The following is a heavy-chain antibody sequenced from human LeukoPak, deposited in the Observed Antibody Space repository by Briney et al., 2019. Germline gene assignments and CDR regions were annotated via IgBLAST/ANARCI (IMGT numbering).Heavy chain of an antibody. J-gene: IGHJ3*02. Sequence: PETLSLTCAVHGGSFRGYYWSWIRQPPGKGLEWIGEISHSGSTNYNPSLKSRVTISVDTSKNQFSLKLSSVTAADTAVYYCARVGGYCSGGSCYSFAFDIWGQGTMVTVSS. CDR3: ARVGGYCSGGSCYSFAFDI. V-gene: IGHV4-34*01. D-gene: IGHD2-15*01. CDR1: GGSFRGYY. CDR2: ISHSGST.